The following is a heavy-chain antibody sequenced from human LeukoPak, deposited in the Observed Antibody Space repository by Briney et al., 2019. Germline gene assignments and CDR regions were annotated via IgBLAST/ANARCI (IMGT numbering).Heavy chain of an antibody. J-gene: IGHJ4*02. CDR2: IYYSGST. D-gene: IGHD2-2*01. V-gene: IGHV4-31*03. CDR1: GGSISSGGYY. CDR3: ARHVLSGSSALDY. Sequence: SQTLSLTCTVSGGSISSGGYYWSWIRQHPGKGLEWIGYIYYSGSTYYNPSLKSRVTISVDTSKNQFSLKLSSVAAADTAVYYCARHVLSGSSALDYWGQGTLVTVSS.